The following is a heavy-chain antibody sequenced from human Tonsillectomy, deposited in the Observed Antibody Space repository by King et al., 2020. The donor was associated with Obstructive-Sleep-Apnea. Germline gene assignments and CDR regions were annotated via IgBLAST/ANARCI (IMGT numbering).Heavy chain of an antibody. CDR2: IIPFLGIA. CDR1: GGTFSSYD. J-gene: IGHJ4*02. D-gene: IGHD6-6*01. V-gene: IGHV1-69*09. CDR3: AREAQYSTSSTAYFDY. Sequence: QLVQSGAEVKKPGSSVKVSCKASGGTFSSYDISWVRQAPGQGLEWMGGIIPFLGIANYAQKFQGRVTITADKSTSTAYMELSSLRSEDTAVFYCAREAQYSTSSTAYFDYWGQGTLVTVSS.